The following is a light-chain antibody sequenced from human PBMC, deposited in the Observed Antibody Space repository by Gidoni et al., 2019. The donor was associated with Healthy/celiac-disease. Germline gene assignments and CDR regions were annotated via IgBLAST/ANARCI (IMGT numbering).Light chain of an antibody. CDR1: QSVSSY. J-gene: IGKJ4*01. CDR3: QQRSNFLT. V-gene: IGKV3-11*01. CDR2: DAS. Sequence: EIVLTQSPATLSLSPGERATLSCRASQSVSSYLAWYQQKPGQAPRHLIYDASNRATGIPARFSGSGSGTDFTLTISSLAPEDFAVYYCQQRSNFLTFGGGTKVEIK.